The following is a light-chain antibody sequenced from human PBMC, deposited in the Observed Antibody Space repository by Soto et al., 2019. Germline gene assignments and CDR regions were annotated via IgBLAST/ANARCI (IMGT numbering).Light chain of an antibody. CDR1: QSISSY. J-gene: IGKJ3*01. CDR3: QKSFSTPLT. Sequence: DIQMTQSPSSLSASVGDRVTITCRASQSISSYLNWYQQKPGKAPKLLIDAASSLQSGVPSRFSDTGSRAEVTLAIISLQPEDRATYYCQKSFSTPLTFGPATKVDIK. CDR2: AAS. V-gene: IGKV1-39*01.